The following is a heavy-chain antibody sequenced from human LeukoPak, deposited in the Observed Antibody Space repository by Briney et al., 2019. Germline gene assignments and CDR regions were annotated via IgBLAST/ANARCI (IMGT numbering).Heavy chain of an antibody. CDR1: GGSVSSGSYY. D-gene: IGHD3-10*01. CDR3: ARVLNYYGSGSYSNYFDY. V-gene: IGHV4-61*01. CDR2: IYYSGST. J-gene: IGHJ4*02. Sequence: KASETLSLTCTVSGGSVSSGSYYWSWIRQPPGKGLEWIWYIYYSGSTNYNPSLKSRVTISVDTSKNRFSLKLSSVTAADTAVYYCARVLNYYGSGSYSNYFDYWGQGTLVTVSS.